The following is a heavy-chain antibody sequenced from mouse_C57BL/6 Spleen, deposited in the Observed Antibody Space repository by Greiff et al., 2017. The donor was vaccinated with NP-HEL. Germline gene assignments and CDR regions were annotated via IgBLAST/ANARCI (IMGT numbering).Heavy chain of an antibody. J-gene: IGHJ2*01. D-gene: IGHD1-1*01. Sequence: VQLKESGPGLVKPSQSLSLTCSVTGYSITSGYYWNWIRQFPGNKLEWMGYISYDGSNNYNPSLKNRISITRYTSKNQFFLKLNSVTTEDTATYYCARDGNYGSSFDYWGQGTTLTVSS. CDR1: GYSITSGYY. CDR3: ARDGNYGSSFDY. CDR2: ISYDGSN. V-gene: IGHV3-6*01.